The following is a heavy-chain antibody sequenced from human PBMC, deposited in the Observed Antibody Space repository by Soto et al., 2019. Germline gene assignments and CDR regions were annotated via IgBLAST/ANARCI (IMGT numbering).Heavy chain of an antibody. V-gene: IGHV3-49*03. CDR2: IRSKAYGGTT. J-gene: IGHJ4*02. D-gene: IGHD3-10*01. CDR1: GFTFGDYA. CDR3: TRADGDYYGSGSYYNKKFDY. Sequence: GGSLRLSCTASGFTFGDYAMSWFRQAPGKGLEWVGFIRSKAYGGTTEYAASVKGRFTISRDDSKSIAYLQMNSLKTEDTAVYYCTRADGDYYGSGSYYNKKFDYWGQGTLVTVSS.